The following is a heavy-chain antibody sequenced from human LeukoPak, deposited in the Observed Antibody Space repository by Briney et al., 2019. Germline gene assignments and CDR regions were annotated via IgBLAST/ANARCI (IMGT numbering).Heavy chain of an antibody. CDR2: FDPEDGET. D-gene: IGHD4-17*01. J-gene: IGHJ4*02. CDR1: GYTLTELS. V-gene: IGHV1-24*01. CDR3: ATLHRDGDYVFFDY. Sequence: GASVKVSCKVSGYTLTELSMHWVRQAPGKGLEWMGGFDPEDGETIYAQKFQGRVTMTEDTSTDTAYMELSSLRSEDTAVYYCATLHRDGDYVFFDYRGQGTLVTVSS.